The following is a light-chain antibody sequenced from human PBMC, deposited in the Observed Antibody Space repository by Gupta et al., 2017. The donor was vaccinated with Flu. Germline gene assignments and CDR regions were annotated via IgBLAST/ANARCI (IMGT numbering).Light chain of an antibody. V-gene: IGKV3-15*01. CDR2: GAS. Sequence: EIVMTQSPATLSVSPGERATLSCRASQSVGSKIAWYQQKPGQAPRLLIYGASTRATGIPARFSGSESGTEFTLTISSRQSEDFAVYYCQQYDNWPPWTFGQGTKVEIK. CDR1: QSVGSK. CDR3: QQYDNWPPWT. J-gene: IGKJ1*01.